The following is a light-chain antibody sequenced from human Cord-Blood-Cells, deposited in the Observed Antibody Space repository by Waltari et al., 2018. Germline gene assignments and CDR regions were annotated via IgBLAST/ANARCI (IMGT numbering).Light chain of an antibody. J-gene: IGLJ2*01. CDR1: SLRSYY. CDR2: GKN. Sequence: SSELTQAPAVSVALGQTVRITCQGDSLRSYYASWYQQKPGQAPVLVIYGKNNRPSGIPDRFSGSSSGNTASLTITGARAEDEADYYCNSRDSSGNHVVFGGGTKLTVL. V-gene: IGLV3-19*01. CDR3: NSRDSSGNHVV.